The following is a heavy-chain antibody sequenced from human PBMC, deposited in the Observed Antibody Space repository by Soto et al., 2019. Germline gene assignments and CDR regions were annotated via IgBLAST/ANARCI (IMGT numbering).Heavy chain of an antibody. CDR3: ARGGSLYWYFDL. J-gene: IGHJ2*01. Sequence: QVQLVQSGAEVKKPGASEKVSCTASGYTFTSYAMHWVRQAPGQRLEWLEWVNPGNGNTKYSQKFQGRVTITRDTSASTAYMELSSLRSEDTAVYYCARGGSLYWYFDLWGSGTLVTVSS. V-gene: IGHV1-3*01. CDR2: VNPGNGNT. D-gene: IGHD1-26*01. CDR1: GYTFTSYA.